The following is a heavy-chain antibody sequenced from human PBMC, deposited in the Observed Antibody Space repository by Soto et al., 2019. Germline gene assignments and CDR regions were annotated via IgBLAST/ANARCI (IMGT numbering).Heavy chain of an antibody. CDR3: ARDRITMIVGPGHAFDI. CDR2: ISAYNGNT. V-gene: IGHV1-18*01. Sequence: WVRQEKIKVLEWMGWISAYNGNTNYAQKLQGRVTMTTDTSTSTAYMELRSLRSDDTAVYYCARDRITMIVGPGHAFDILVQGTTVLGFS. J-gene: IGHJ3*02. D-gene: IGHD3-22*01.